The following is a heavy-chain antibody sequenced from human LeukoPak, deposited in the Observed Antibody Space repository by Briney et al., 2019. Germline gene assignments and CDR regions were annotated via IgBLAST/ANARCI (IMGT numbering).Heavy chain of an antibody. CDR2: IWYDGSNK. V-gene: IGHV3-33*01. CDR3: ARDAGRSYPLYDTFDI. Sequence: GGSLRLSCAASGFTFSSYGMHWVRQAPGKGLEWVAVIWYDGSNKYYADSVKGRFTISRDNSKNTLYLQMNSLGAEDTAVYYCARDAGRSYPLYDTFDIWGQGTMVTVSS. D-gene: IGHD1-26*01. CDR1: GFTFSSYG. J-gene: IGHJ3*02.